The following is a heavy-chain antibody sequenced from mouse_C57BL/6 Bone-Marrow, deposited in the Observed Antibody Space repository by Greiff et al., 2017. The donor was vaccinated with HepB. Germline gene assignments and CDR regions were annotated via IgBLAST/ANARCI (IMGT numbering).Heavy chain of an antibody. CDR2: IHPNSGST. CDR1: GYTFTSYW. CDR3: ARSYYGKGGYYFDY. J-gene: IGHJ2*01. V-gene: IGHV1-64*01. D-gene: IGHD2-10*01. Sequence: QVQLQQPGAELVKPGASVKLSCKASGYTFTSYWMHWVKQRPGQGLEWIGMIHPNSGSTNYNEKFKSKATLTVDKSSSTAYMQLGSLTSEDSAVYYCARSYYGKGGYYFDYWGQGTTLTVSS.